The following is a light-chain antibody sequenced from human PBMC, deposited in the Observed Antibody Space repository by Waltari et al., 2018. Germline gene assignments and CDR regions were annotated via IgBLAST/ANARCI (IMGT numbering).Light chain of an antibody. J-gene: IGKJ2*01. V-gene: IGKV1-39*01. CDR1: KNIDTD. Sequence: DIQLTQSPPSLSASVGDPVTITCRASKNIDTDVNWYKVKPGKAPKVLIYDASTLKGGVPSRFSGSGLATDFTLTITNVQPEDFATYYCQETDVMPYTFGQGTKLEIK. CDR3: QETDVMPYT. CDR2: DAS.